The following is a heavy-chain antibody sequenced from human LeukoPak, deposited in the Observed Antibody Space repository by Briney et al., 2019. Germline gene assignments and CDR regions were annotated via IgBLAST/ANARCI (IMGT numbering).Heavy chain of an antibody. V-gene: IGHV1-8*01. D-gene: IGHD3-9*01. CDR3: ARVQNKKILTGYY. Sequence: ASVKVFCKASGYTFTSYDINWVRQATGQGLEWMGWMNPNSGNTGYAQKFQGRVTMTRNTSISTAYMELSSLRSEDTAVYYCARVQNKKILTGYYWGQGTLVTVSS. J-gene: IGHJ4*02. CDR1: GYTFTSYD. CDR2: MNPNSGNT.